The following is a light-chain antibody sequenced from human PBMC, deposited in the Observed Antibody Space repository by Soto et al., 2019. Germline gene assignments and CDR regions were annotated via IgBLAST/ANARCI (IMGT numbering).Light chain of an antibody. V-gene: IGKV1-5*03. CDR3: QQYSTYPWT. Sequence: DIQMTQSPSTLSASVGDRVTITCRASQSISSWLAWYQQEPGKAPKLLISTASSLESGVPSRFSGSGSGTEFAITISSLQPDDFAPYYCQQYSTYPWTFGQGTKVEIK. CDR2: TAS. CDR1: QSISSW. J-gene: IGKJ1*01.